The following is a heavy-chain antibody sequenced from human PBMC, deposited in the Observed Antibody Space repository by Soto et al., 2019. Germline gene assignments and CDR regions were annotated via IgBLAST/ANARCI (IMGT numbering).Heavy chain of an antibody. CDR2: LYYNGKI. CDR3: ATQLVDCGDDCYFGHFDY. CDR1: GGSVRRSRLH. J-gene: IGHJ4*02. D-gene: IGHD2-21*02. Sequence: QLQLQESGPGLVKPSETLSLTCTVSGGSVRRSRLHWGWIRQSPGKGLEWIGSLYYNGKIAYNPSFQSRVTISVDTSKNQFSLKVTSVTAADTAVYYCATQLVDCGDDCYFGHFDYWGQGTLVTVSS. V-gene: IGHV4-39*01.